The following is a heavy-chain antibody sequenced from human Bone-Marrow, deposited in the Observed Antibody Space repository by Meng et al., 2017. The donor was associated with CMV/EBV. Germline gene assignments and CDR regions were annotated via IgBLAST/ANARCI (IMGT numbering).Heavy chain of an antibody. CDR2: ILYSGST. CDR3: ARVWGYGMDV. CDR1: GGSISSNNNY. D-gene: IGHD3-16*01. Sequence: SETLSLTCTVSGGSISSNNNYWAWIRQPPGKGLEWIGSILYSGSTYYNPSLNGRVTTLIDKSKNHFPLKMTSVTAADTAVYYCARVWGYGMDVWGQGTTVTVSS. V-gene: IGHV4-39*06. J-gene: IGHJ6*02.